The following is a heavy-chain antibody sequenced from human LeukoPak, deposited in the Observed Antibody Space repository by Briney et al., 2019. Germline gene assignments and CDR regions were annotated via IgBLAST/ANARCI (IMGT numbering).Heavy chain of an antibody. Sequence: SETLSLTCTVSGGSISSYYWSWIRQPPGKGLEWIGYIYYSGSTNYNPSLKSRVTISVDTSNNQCSLKLSSVTAADTAVYYCARRAFDWNYFDYWGQGALVTVSS. CDR1: GGSISSYY. J-gene: IGHJ4*02. CDR3: ARRAFDWNYFDY. D-gene: IGHD3-9*01. CDR2: IYYSGST. V-gene: IGHV4-59*08.